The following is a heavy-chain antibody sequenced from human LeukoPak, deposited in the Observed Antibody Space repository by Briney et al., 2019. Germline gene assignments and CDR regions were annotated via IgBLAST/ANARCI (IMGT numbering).Heavy chain of an antibody. Sequence: SETLSLTCTVSSGSINNYYWGWIRQPPGKGLEWIGSIYYSGSTYYNPSLKSRVTISVDTSKNQFSLKLSSVTAADTAVYYCARPPPYYYDSSGYLEDFARWGQGTLVTVSS. D-gene: IGHD3-22*01. CDR3: ARPPPYYYDSSGYLEDFAR. J-gene: IGHJ4*02. V-gene: IGHV4-39*01. CDR1: SGSINNYY. CDR2: IYYSGST.